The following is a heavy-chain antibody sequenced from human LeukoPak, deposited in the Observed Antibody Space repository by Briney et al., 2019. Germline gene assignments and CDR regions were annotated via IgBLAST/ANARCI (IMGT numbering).Heavy chain of an antibody. CDR3: ARDRSYGEYSDYYMDV. Sequence: VGSLRLSCAASGFTFSSYSMNWVRQAPGKGLEWVSSISSSSSYIYYADSVKGRFTISRDNAKHSLYLQMNSLRAEDTAVYYCARDRSYGEYSDYYMDVWGKGTTVTVSS. CDR1: GFTFSSYS. D-gene: IGHD4-17*01. J-gene: IGHJ6*03. V-gene: IGHV3-21*01. CDR2: ISSSSSYI.